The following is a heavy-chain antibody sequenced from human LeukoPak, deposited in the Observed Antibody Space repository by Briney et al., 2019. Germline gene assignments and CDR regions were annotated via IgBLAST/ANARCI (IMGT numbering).Heavy chain of an antibody. J-gene: IGHJ6*02. CDR2: INHNGNVN. Sequence: GGSLRLSCAASGFTFSSYWMNWARQAPGKGLEWVASINHNGNVNYYVDSVKGRFTISRDNAKNSLYLQMNSLRAEDTAVYYCARLRKITFNYYYGMDVWGQGTTVTVSS. CDR3: ARLRKITFNYYYGMDV. V-gene: IGHV3-7*01. CDR1: GFTFSSYW. D-gene: IGHD1-14*01.